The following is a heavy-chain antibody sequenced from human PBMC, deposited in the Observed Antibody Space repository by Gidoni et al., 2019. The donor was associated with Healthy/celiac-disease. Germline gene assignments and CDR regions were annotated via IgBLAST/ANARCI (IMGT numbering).Heavy chain of an antibody. CDR2: IIPIFGTA. D-gene: IGHD2-15*01. CDR1: GGPFSSYA. Sequence: QVQLVQSGAEVKKPGSSVKVSCKASGGPFSSYAISWVRQAPGQGLEWMGGIIPIFGTANYAQKFQGRVTITADESTSTAYMELSSLRSEDTAVYYCARASEYCSGGSCYSEGTGGMDVWGQGTTVTVSS. V-gene: IGHV1-69*01. CDR3: ARASEYCSGGSCYSEGTGGMDV. J-gene: IGHJ6*02.